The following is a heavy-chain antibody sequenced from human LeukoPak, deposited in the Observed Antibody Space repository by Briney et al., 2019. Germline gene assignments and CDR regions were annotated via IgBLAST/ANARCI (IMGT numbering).Heavy chain of an antibody. V-gene: IGHV3-30*02. D-gene: IGHD3-22*01. CDR1: GFTFSSYG. J-gene: IGHJ5*02. CDR3: ARLVVTDNWFDP. CDR2: IRYDGSNK. Sequence: GGSLRLSCAASGFTFSSYGMHWVRQAPGKGLEWVAFIRYDGSNKYYADSVKGRFTISRDNSKNTLYLQMNSLRAEDTAVYYCARLVVTDNWFDPWGQGTLVTGSS.